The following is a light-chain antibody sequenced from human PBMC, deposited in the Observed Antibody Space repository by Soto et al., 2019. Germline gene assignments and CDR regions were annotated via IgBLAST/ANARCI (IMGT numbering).Light chain of an antibody. J-gene: IGKJ1*01. V-gene: IGKV2-28*01. CDR3: MQPLQTPRT. Sequence: DIVMTQSPLSLPVTPGEPASISCRSSQSLLHGNGYNYLDWYVQKPGQSPQFLTYLASNRASGVPDRFSGSGSGTDFTLKISRVEAEDVGVYYCMQPLQTPRTFGQGTKVAIK. CDR1: QSLLHGNGYNY. CDR2: LAS.